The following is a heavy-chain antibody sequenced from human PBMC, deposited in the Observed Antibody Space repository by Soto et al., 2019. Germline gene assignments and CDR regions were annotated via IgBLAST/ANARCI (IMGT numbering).Heavy chain of an antibody. CDR2: IGTDGNT. V-gene: IGHV3-23*01. CDR3: VRKYPGTRPFDY. D-gene: IGHD2-2*01. Sequence: GGSLRLSCAASGFTFNSYAMDWVRQAPGKGLAWVSAIGTDGNTYYANSVKGRFTISRDNSRTTLYLQMNSLRVEDTALYYCVRKYPGTRPFDYWGQGTLVTVSS. CDR1: GFTFNSYA. J-gene: IGHJ4*01.